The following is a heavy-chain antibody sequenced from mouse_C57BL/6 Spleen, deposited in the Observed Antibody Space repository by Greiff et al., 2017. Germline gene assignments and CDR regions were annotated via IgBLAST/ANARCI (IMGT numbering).Heavy chain of an antibody. CDR1: GYTFTSYW. J-gene: IGHJ3*01. V-gene: IGHV1-55*01. Sequence: VQLQQPGAELVKPGASVKMSCKASGYTFTSYWITWVKQRPGQGLEWIGDIYPGSGSTNYNEKFKSKATLTVDTSSSTAYMQLSSLTSEDSAVYYCAREGGSSGSWFAYWGQGTLVTVSA. CDR2: IYPGSGST. D-gene: IGHD3-2*02. CDR3: AREGGSSGSWFAY.